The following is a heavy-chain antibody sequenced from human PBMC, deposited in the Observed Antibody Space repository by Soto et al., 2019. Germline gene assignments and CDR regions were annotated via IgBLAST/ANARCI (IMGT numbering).Heavy chain of an antibody. J-gene: IGHJ6*03. Sequence: EVQLVESGGGVVRPGGSLRLSCAASGFTFDDYGMSWVRQAPGKGLEWVSGINWNGGSTGYADSVKGRFTISRDNAKNSLYLQMNSLRAEDTALYHCARDRGQVAYYYYYYYMDVWGKGTTVTVSS. V-gene: IGHV3-20*01. CDR2: INWNGGST. CDR1: GFTFDDYG. CDR3: ARDRGQVAYYYYYYYMDV. D-gene: IGHD2-15*01.